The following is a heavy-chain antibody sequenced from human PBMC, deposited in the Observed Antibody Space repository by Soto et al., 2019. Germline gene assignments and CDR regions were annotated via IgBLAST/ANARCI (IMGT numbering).Heavy chain of an antibody. CDR3: ARVRRRMIVVVSAFDI. CDR2: IKQDGSEK. V-gene: IGHV3-7*03. D-gene: IGHD3-22*01. Sequence: GGSLRLSCAASGFTFSSYWMSWVRQAPGKGLEWVANIKQDGSEKYYVDSVKGRLTISRDNAKNSLYLQMNSLRAEDTAVYYCARVRRRMIVVVSAFDIWGQGTMVTVS. CDR1: GFTFSSYW. J-gene: IGHJ3*02.